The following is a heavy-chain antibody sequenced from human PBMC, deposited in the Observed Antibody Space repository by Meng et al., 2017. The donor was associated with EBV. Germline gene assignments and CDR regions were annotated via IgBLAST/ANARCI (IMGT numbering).Heavy chain of an antibody. D-gene: IGHD3-10*01. J-gene: IGHJ4*02. CDR1: GVPFSDYA. CDR3: ASESGRGYTPDY. CDR2: FLPRLGAP. V-gene: IGHV1-69*01. Sequence: QVQLVQPAPEVTNPGLSVKGSGQTCGVPFSDYAISWVRQAPGQGLEWLGGFLPRLGAPNYAQKYHGRVKITADESTSTHYMVLSSLRSEDTAIYYCASESGRGYTPDYWGQGTLVTVSS.